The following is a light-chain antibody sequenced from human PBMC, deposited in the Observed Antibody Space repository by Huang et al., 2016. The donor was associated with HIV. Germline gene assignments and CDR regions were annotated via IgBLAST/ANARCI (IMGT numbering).Light chain of an antibody. CDR3: QQLNSYPPT. V-gene: IGKV1-9*01. CDR1: QVISSY. J-gene: IGKJ1*01. Sequence: IQLTQFPFSLFASVGDRVTITCRASQVISSYLAWYQQKPGKAPKVLIYAASTLQREVPALFSGSGSGTDFTLTISSLQPENLATYFCQQLNSYPPTFGQGTNVEIK. CDR2: AAS.